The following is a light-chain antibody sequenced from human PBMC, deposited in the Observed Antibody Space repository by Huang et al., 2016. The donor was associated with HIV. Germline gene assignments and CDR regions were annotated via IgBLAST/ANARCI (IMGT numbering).Light chain of an antibody. V-gene: IGKV1-39*01. J-gene: IGKJ1*01. CDR1: QSISSY. Sequence: DIQMTQSPSSLSASVGDRVTITCRASQSISSYLNWYQQIPGKAPKVLIYAASNLQSGVPSRFSGSGSGTDFTLTISNLQPEDFSTYYCQQTYSTPWTFGQGTKVEIK. CDR3: QQTYSTPWT. CDR2: AAS.